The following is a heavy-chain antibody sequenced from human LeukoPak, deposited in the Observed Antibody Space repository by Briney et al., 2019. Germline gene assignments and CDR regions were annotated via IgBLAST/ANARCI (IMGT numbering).Heavy chain of an antibody. Sequence: PGGSLRLSCAASGFTFSSYAMSWVRQAPGKGLEWVSAISGSGGSTYYADSVKGRFTISRDNSKNTLYLQMNSLRAEDTAVYYCAKSNRSYCGGDCYPDFDYWGQGTLVTVSS. V-gene: IGHV3-23*01. CDR1: GFTFSSYA. D-gene: IGHD2-21*02. CDR3: AKSNRSYCGGDCYPDFDY. CDR2: ISGSGGST. J-gene: IGHJ4*02.